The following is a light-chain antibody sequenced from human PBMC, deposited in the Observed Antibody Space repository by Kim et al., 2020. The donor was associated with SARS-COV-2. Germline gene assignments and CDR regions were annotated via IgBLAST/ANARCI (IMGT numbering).Light chain of an antibody. CDR2: KDS. J-gene: IGLJ3*02. CDR1: ALPKQY. CDR3: QSADSSGTWV. V-gene: IGLV3-25*03. Sequence: SYELTQPPSVSVSPGQTARITCSGDALPKQYAYWYQQKQGQAPVLVIYKDSERPSGIPERFSGSSSGTTVTLTISGVQAEDEADYYCQSADSSGTWVFGGGTQLTVL.